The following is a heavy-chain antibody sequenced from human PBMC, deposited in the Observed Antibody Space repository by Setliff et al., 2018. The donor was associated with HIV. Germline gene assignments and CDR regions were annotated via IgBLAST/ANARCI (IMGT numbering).Heavy chain of an antibody. CDR2: IYPGDSDT. CDR3: AREPTAYNGYNWDYYGMDL. CDR1: GYSFTSYW. D-gene: IGHD5-12*01. J-gene: IGHJ6*02. V-gene: IGHV5-51*01. Sequence: PGESLKISCKGSGYSFTSYWIGWVRQMPGKGLEWMGIIYPGDSDTRYSPSFQGQVTISVDKSISTAYLQWSNLKASDTAMYYCAREPTAYNGYNWDYYGMDLWGQGTTVTVSS.